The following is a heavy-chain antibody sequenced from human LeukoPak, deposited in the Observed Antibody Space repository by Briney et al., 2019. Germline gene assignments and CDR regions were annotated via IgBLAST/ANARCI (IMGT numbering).Heavy chain of an antibody. CDR2: IFPADSDT. J-gene: IGHJ4*02. CDR1: GYSFTSSW. Sequence: GESLKISCKGSGYSFTSSWIGWVRQMPGKGLEWMGIIFPADSDTRYSPSFQGQVTISADKSISTAYLQWSSLTASDTATYYCAIQDSGDGYLYWGQGTLVTVSS. D-gene: IGHD5-24*01. V-gene: IGHV5-51*01. CDR3: AIQDSGDGYLY.